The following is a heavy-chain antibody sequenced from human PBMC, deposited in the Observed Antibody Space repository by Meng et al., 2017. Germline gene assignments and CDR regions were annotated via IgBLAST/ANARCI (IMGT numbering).Heavy chain of an antibody. CDR3: ARDHASYYAFDI. Sequence: SETLSLTCTVSGGSISSSSYYWGWIRQPPGKGLEWIGSIYYSGSTYYNPSLKSRVTISVDTSKNQFSLKLSSMTAADTAVYYCARDHASYYAFDIWGQGTMVTVSS. J-gene: IGHJ3*02. V-gene: IGHV4-39*07. D-gene: IGHD1-26*01. CDR1: GGSISSSSYY. CDR2: IYYSGST.